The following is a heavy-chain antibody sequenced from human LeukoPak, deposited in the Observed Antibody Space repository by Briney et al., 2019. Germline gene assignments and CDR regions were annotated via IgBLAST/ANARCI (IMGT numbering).Heavy chain of an antibody. CDR2: VYYSGST. Sequence: SETLSLTCTVSGGSFNNYYWSWIRQPPGKGLEWIGYVYYSGSTNYNPPLKSRVTISVDTSKNQLSLNLSSVTAADTAVYYCARHPTALVSYGFDPWGPGTLVTVSS. CDR3: ARHPTALVSYGFDP. V-gene: IGHV4-59*08. CDR1: GGSFNNYY. D-gene: IGHD5-18*01. J-gene: IGHJ5*02.